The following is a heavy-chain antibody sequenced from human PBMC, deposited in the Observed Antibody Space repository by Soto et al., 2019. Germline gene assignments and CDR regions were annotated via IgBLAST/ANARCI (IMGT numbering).Heavy chain of an antibody. J-gene: IGHJ6*02. CDR2: INHSGST. V-gene: IGHV4-34*01. D-gene: IGHD6-13*01. CDR1: GGSFSGDY. Sequence: SEALSLTCAVYGGSFSGDYWSWIRQPPGKGLEWIGEINHSGSTNYNPSLKSRVTISVDTSKNQFSLKLSSVTAADTAVYYCASHAKQYSSSWSHYYGMDVWGQGTTVT. CDR3: ASHAKQYSSSWSHYYGMDV.